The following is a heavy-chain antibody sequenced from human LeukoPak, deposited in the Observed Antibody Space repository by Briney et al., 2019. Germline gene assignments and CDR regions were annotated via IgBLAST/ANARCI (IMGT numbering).Heavy chain of an antibody. Sequence: GASVKVSCKASGYTFTGYYMHWVQQAPGQGLEWMGWINPNSGGTNYAQKFQGRVTMTRDTSISTAYMELSRLRSDDTAVYYCARDKYYYGSGSYSLTLDYWGQGTLVTVSS. CDR2: INPNSGGT. V-gene: IGHV1-2*02. CDR1: GYTFTGYY. D-gene: IGHD3-10*01. J-gene: IGHJ4*02. CDR3: ARDKYYYGSGSYSLTLDY.